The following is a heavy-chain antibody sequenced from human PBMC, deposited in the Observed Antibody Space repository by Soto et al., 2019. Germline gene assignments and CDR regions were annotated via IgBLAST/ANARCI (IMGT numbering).Heavy chain of an antibody. CDR2: IKGDGIST. Sequence: EVQLVESGGGLVQSRGSLRLSCAASGFTFSSYWMHWVRQAPGKGLVWVSRIKGDGISTNYADSVKGRFTISRDNAKDTVFLQMNGLSADDTAVYYCARGAMGNYYNDYWGQGTLVTVS. J-gene: IGHJ4*02. V-gene: IGHV3-74*01. CDR1: GFTFSSYW. CDR3: ARGAMGNYYNDY. D-gene: IGHD3-10*01.